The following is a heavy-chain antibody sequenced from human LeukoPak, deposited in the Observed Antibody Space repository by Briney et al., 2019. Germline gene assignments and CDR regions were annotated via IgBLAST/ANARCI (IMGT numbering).Heavy chain of an antibody. CDR1: GYTFTGYY. CDR2: INPNSGGT. Sequence: ASVKVSCKASGYTFTGYYMHWVRQAPGQGLEWMGWINPNSGGTNYAHKLQGRVTMTTDTYTSTAYMELRSLRYDDTAVYYCARDMIAARPNWFDPWGQGTLVTVSS. CDR3: ARDMIAARPNWFDP. J-gene: IGHJ5*02. D-gene: IGHD6-6*01. V-gene: IGHV1-2*02.